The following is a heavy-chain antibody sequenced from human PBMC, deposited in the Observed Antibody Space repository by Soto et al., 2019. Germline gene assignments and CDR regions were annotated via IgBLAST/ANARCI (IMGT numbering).Heavy chain of an antibody. V-gene: IGHV3-30*18. J-gene: IGHJ4*02. CDR1: GFTFSSYG. Sequence: PGGSLRLSCAASGFTFSSYGMHWVRQAPGKGLEWVAVISYDGSNKYYADSVKGRFTISRDNSKNTLYLQMNSLRAEDTAVYYCANERYGSGSYHLGYWGQGIQVTVSS. CDR2: ISYDGSNK. CDR3: ANERYGSGSYHLGY. D-gene: IGHD3-10*01.